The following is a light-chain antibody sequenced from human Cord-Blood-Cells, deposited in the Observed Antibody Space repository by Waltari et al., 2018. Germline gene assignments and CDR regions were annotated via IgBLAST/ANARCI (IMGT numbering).Light chain of an antibody. CDR3: QQGNKHPLT. CDR1: QSVSSSY. V-gene: IGKV3-20*01. CDR2: GAS. J-gene: IGKJ4*01. Sequence: EIVLTQSPGTLSLSPGERATLSCRASQSVSSSYLAWYQQKPGQAPRLLIYGASSRATGIPDRFSGSGSGTDFTFTISSLEAEDAATYYCQQGNKHPLTFGGGTKVEIK.